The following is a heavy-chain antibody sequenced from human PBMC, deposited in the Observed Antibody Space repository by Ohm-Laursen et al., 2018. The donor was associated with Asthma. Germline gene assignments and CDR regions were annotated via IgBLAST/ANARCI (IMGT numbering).Heavy chain of an antibody. V-gene: IGHV3-21*01. D-gene: IGHD1-26*01. CDR1: GYTFSRYS. Sequence: SLGLSCTASGYTFSRYSIHWVRQVPGKGLEWVASISTASTFIYYAGSERGRFTTSRDNTKNSVYLQMNSLRAEDAALYYFARNGPEWELPGREYSLHHWGQGTQVTVSS. CDR2: ISTASTFI. CDR3: ARNGPEWELPGREYSLHH. J-gene: IGHJ1*01.